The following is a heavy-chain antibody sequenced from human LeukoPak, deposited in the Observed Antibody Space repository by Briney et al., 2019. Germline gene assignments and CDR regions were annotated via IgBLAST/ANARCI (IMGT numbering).Heavy chain of an antibody. V-gene: IGHV3-74*01. J-gene: IGHJ4*02. Sequence: GGSLRLSCAVSGFKFSSYWMNWVRQVPGKGLVWVSHINTFGTTATYADSVKGRFTISRDNANNTLYLQMNSLRVEDTAVYYCVRDNAYKFDYWGQGTLVTVSS. CDR1: GFKFSSYW. CDR2: INTFGTTA. D-gene: IGHD5-24*01. CDR3: VRDNAYKFDY.